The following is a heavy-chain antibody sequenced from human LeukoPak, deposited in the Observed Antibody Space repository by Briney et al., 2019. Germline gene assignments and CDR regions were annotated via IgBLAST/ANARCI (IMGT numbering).Heavy chain of an antibody. D-gene: IGHD6-19*01. V-gene: IGHV3-21*01. CDR3: ARDSQWLGLAHY. Sequence: GGSLRLSCAASGFTFSSYSMNWVRQAPGKGLEWVSSISSSSSYIYYADSVKGRFTISRDNAKNSLYLQVNSLRAEDTAVYYCARDSQWLGLAHYWGQGTLVTVSS. J-gene: IGHJ4*02. CDR1: GFTFSSYS. CDR2: ISSSSSYI.